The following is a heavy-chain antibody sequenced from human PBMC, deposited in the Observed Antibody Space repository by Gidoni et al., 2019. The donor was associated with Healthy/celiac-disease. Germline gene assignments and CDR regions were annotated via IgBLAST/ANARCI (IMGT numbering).Heavy chain of an antibody. CDR2: IRSKANSYAT. Sequence: EVQLVESGGGLVQPGGSLKLSCAASGFTFSGSAMHWVRQASGKGLEWVGRIRSKANSYATAYAASVKGRFTISRDDSKNTAYLQMNSLKTEETAVYYCTSSPGAVAGGYWGQGTLVTVSS. CDR1: GFTFSGSA. V-gene: IGHV3-73*01. J-gene: IGHJ4*02. D-gene: IGHD6-19*01. CDR3: TSSPGAVAGGY.